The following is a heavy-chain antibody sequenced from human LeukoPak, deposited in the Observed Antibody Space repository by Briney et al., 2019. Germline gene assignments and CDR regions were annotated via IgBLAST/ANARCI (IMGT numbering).Heavy chain of an antibody. CDR3: AKEPRRGYYDSSGYFDY. Sequence: GGSLRLSCAASGFTFSSYAMSWVRQAPGKGLEWVSGISGSGASTYYADSVKGRFTISRDNSMNTLYLQINSLRAEDTAVYYCAKEPRRGYYDSSGYFDYWGQGTLVTVSS. D-gene: IGHD3-22*01. CDR2: ISGSGAST. V-gene: IGHV3-23*01. J-gene: IGHJ4*02. CDR1: GFTFSSYA.